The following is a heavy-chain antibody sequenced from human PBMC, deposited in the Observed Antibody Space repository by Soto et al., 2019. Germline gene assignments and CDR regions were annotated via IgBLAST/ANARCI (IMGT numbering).Heavy chain of an antibody. CDR2: ISAYNGNT. CDR1: GYTFTSYG. D-gene: IGHD6-19*01. V-gene: IGHV1-18*01. Sequence: ASVKVSWKASGYTFTSYGISWVRQAPGQGLEWMGWISAYNGNTNYAQKLQGRVTMTTDTSTSTAYMELRSLRSDDTAVYYCARDRDIAVAGEFDYWGQGTLVTVSS. J-gene: IGHJ4*02. CDR3: ARDRDIAVAGEFDY.